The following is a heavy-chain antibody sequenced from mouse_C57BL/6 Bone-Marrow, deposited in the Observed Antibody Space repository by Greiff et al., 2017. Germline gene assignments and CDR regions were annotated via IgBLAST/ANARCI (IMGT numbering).Heavy chain of an antibody. J-gene: IGHJ3*01. D-gene: IGHD4-1*01. CDR1: GFSFNTYA. CDR3: GRTGPAWFAY. V-gene: IGHV10-1*01. CDR2: IRSKSNNYAT. Sequence: EVQLQESGGGLVQPKGSLKLSCAASGFSFNTYAMNWVRQAPGKGLEWVARIRSKSNNYATYYADSVKDRFTISRDDSESMLYLQMNNLKTEDTAMYYWGRTGPAWFAYWGQGTLVTVSA.